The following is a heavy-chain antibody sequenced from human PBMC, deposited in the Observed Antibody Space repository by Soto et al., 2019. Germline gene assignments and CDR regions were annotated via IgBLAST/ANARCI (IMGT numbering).Heavy chain of an antibody. CDR2: IISISDTI. J-gene: IGHJ6*02. Sequence: GGSLRLSCAASGFTFSSFHMNWVRQAPGRGLEWVAYIISISDTIFYSDSVKGRFTISRDNGKNLLFLQMNSLRDEDTAVYYCARVVVVIPPGYYYAMDVWGQGTTVTVSS. CDR1: GFTFSSFH. V-gene: IGHV3-48*02. D-gene: IGHD3-22*01. CDR3: ARVVVVIPPGYYYAMDV.